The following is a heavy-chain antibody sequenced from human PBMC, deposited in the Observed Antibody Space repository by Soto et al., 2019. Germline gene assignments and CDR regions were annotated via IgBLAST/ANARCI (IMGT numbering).Heavy chain of an antibody. V-gene: IGHV1-69*13. J-gene: IGHJ5*02. CDR2: SIPIFGTA. CDR1: GDTRSSYA. Sequence: GXSVKLSCRASGDTRSSYAISWVRQTPGQGFEWMGGSIPIFGTANYAQKFQGRVTITADESTSTAYMGGSSLRSEDTAVYYCARTGIEAHHPIVPVRFDPWGQGTLVTVSS. D-gene: IGHD6-6*01. CDR3: ARTGIEAHHPIVPVRFDP.